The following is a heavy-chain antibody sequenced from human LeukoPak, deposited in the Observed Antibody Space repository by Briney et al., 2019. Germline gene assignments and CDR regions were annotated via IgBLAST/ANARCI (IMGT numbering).Heavy chain of an antibody. CDR2: ISGSGGST. CDR1: GFTFSSYA. CDR3: AKEPLVQLERRGAFDI. V-gene: IGHV3-23*01. J-gene: IGHJ3*02. D-gene: IGHD1-1*01. Sequence: RGGSLRLSCAASGFTFSSYAMSWVRQAPGKGLEWVSAISGSGGSTYYADSVKGRFTISRDNSKNTLYLQMNSLRAEDTAVYYCAKEPLVQLERRGAFDIWGQGTMVTVSS.